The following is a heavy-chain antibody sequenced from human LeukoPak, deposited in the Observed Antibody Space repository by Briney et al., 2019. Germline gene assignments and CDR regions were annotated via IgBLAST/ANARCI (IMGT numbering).Heavy chain of an antibody. CDR1: GFTFSDYY. CDR2: ISSSGSTI. Sequence: GGSLRFYCAASGFTFSDYYMSWIRQAQGNWLEWVSYISSSGSTIYYADSVKCGFTISSDNAKTYLYLQMNSPRAYDLYECYCARVSPNTVPTLQYIDYWGQGTRVTVSS. D-gene: IGHD4-17*01. CDR3: ARVSPNTVPTLQYIDY. J-gene: IGHJ4*02. V-gene: IGHV3-11*04.